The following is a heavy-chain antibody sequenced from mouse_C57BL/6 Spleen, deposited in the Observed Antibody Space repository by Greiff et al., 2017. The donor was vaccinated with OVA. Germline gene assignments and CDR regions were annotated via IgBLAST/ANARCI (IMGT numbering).Heavy chain of an antibody. Sequence: VQLQQSGAELVRPGASVKLSCTASGFNIKDDYMHWVKQRPEQGLEWIGWIDPENGDTEYASKFQGKATITADTSSNTAYLQLSSLTSEDTAVYYCTVYGSGYFDVWGTGTTVTVSS. CDR2: IDPENGDT. V-gene: IGHV14-4*01. CDR3: TVYGSGYFDV. D-gene: IGHD1-1*01. CDR1: GFNIKDDY. J-gene: IGHJ1*03.